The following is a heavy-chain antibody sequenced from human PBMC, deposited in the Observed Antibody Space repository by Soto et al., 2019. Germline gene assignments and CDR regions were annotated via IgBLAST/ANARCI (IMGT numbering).Heavy chain of an antibody. J-gene: IGHJ4*02. V-gene: IGHV4-34*01. D-gene: IGHD3-3*01. CDR2: VNHSGST. Sequence: QVQLQQWGAGLLKPSETLSLTCAVYGGSFSGYYWSWIRQPPGKGLEWIGEVNHSGSTNYNPSLKSRVTVSVDTSKNQVSLKLSSVTAADTAVYYCARASIFWSGSSFDYWGQGTLVTVSS. CDR1: GGSFSGYY. CDR3: ARASIFWSGSSFDY.